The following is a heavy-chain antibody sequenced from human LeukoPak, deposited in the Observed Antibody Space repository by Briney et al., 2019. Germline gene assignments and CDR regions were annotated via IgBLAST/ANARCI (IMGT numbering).Heavy chain of an antibody. CDR2: INAGNGNT. CDR1: GYTFTSYA. CDR3: ARYSSRGGGFDY. J-gene: IGHJ4*02. Sequence: GASVKVSCKASGYTFTSYAMHWVRQAPGQRLEWMGWINAGNGNTKYSQEFQGRVTITRDTSASTAYMELSSLRSEDMAVYYCARYSSRGGGFDYWGQGTLVTVSS. V-gene: IGHV1-3*03. D-gene: IGHD6-19*01.